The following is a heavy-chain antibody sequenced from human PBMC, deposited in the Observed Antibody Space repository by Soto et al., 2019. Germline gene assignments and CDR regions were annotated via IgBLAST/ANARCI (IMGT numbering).Heavy chain of an antibody. D-gene: IGHD1-26*01. Sequence: GGSLRLSCAASGFPFNNAWINWVRQVPGKGLEWVGRVKSKADGGSGDYAAPVKGRFVVSRDDSKDIVYLQMNSLKIEDACVYYCTTDSRTTLPEIRFDYWGHGTQVTVSS. V-gene: IGHV3-15*07. CDR3: TTDSRTTLPEIRFDY. CDR1: GFPFNNAW. CDR2: VKSKADGGSG. J-gene: IGHJ4*01.